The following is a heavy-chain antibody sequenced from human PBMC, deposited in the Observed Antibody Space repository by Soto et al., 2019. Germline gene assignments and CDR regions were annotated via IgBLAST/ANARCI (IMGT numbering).Heavy chain of an antibody. J-gene: IGHJ6*02. CDR3: ARGVLRYFDWLFLYYYGMDV. CDR1: GGSFSGYY. V-gene: IGHV4-34*01. Sequence: SETLSLTCAVYGGSFSGYYWSWIRQPPGKGLEWIGEINHSGSTNYNPSLKSRVTISVDTSKNQFSLKLSSVTAADTAVYYCARGVLRYFDWLFLYYYGMDVWGQGTTVTVSS. D-gene: IGHD3-9*01. CDR2: INHSGST.